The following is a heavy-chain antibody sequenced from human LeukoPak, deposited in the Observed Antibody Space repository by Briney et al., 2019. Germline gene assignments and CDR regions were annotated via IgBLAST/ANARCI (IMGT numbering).Heavy chain of an antibody. V-gene: IGHV4-39*01. J-gene: IGHJ4*02. CDR2: IYYSGST. D-gene: IGHD3-10*01. Sequence: PSETLSLTCTVSGGSISSSSYYWGWIRQPPGKGLEWIGSIYYSGSTYYNPSLKSRVTISVDTSKNQFSLKLGSVTAADTAVYYCARTSYGSGSYYTYFDYWGQGTLVTVSS. CDR3: ARTSYGSGSYYTYFDY. CDR1: GGSISSSSYY.